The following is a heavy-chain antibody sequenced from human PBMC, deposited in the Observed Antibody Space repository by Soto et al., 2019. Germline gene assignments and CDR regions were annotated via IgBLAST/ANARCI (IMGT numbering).Heavy chain of an antibody. CDR1: RFSFSSYA. CDR2: ISIRGGDE. D-gene: IGHD6-6*01. J-gene: IGHJ4*02. CDR3: ARGTIVARQHLDY. V-gene: IGHV3-30*03. Sequence: GGSLRLSCAASRFSFSSYAMSWVRQAPGEGLEWVTVISIRGGDEYYAESVRGRFTISRDDSKNTLYLQMDSLRVEDTAVYYCARGTIVARQHLDYWGQGTLVTVSS.